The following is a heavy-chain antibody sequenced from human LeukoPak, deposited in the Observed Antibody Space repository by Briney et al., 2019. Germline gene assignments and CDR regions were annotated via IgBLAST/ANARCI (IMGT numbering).Heavy chain of an antibody. J-gene: IGHJ5*02. CDR1: GGSISSYY. CDR2: IYYSGST. CDR3: ARAGGTMVRGVMKEYNWFDP. D-gene: IGHD3-10*01. V-gene: IGHV4-59*01. Sequence: SETLSLTCTVSGGSISSYYWSWIRQPPGKGLEWIGYIYYSGSTNYNPSLKSRVTISVDTSKNQFSLKLSSVTAADTAVYYCARAGGTMVRGVMKEYNWFDPWGQGTLVTVSS.